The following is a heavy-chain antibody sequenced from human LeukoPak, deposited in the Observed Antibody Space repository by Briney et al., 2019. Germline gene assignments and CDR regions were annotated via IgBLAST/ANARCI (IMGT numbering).Heavy chain of an antibody. CDR2: FDLEDGES. J-gene: IGHJ3*02. Sequence: ASVKVSCKVSGYTLTDLSMHWVRQAPGKGLEWMGGFDLEDGESIYAQKFQGRVTMTEDTSTDTAYMDLSSLRSEDTAVYYCARPLPAAAGLNDAFDIWGQGTMVTVSS. D-gene: IGHD6-13*01. V-gene: IGHV1-24*01. CDR1: GYTLTDLS. CDR3: ARPLPAAAGLNDAFDI.